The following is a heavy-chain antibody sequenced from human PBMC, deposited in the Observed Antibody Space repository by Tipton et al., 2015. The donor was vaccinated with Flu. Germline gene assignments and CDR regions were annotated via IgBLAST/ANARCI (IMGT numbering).Heavy chain of an antibody. V-gene: IGHV1-69*14. CDR1: GGTFSSYA. Sequence: QVQLVQSGAEVKKPGSSVKVSCKASGGTFSSYAISWVRQAPGQGLEWMGGIIPIFGTANYAQKFQGRVTITADKSTSTAYMELSSLRSEDTAVYYCARTGPYMVLHPPWGPGWDYWGQGTLVTVSS. J-gene: IGHJ4*02. D-gene: IGHD3-10*01. CDR2: IIPIFGTA. CDR3: ARTGPYMVLHPPWGPGWDY.